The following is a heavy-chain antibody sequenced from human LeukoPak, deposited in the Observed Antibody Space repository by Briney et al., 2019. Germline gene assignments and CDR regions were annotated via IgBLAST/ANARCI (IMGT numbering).Heavy chain of an antibody. D-gene: IGHD4-17*01. CDR2: ISSSGSTI. CDR3: AKGTADYGDYSDSDYFDY. V-gene: IGHV3-11*01. J-gene: IGHJ4*02. Sequence: GGSLRLSCAASGFTFSDYYMSWIRQAPGKGLEWGSYISSSGSTIYCADSVKGRFTISRDNSKNTLYLQMNSLRAEDTAVYFCAKGTADYGDYSDSDYFDYWGQGTLVTVSS. CDR1: GFTFSDYY.